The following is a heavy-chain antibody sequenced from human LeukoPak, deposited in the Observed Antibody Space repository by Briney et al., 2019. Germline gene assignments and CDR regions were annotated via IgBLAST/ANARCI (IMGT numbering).Heavy chain of an antibody. J-gene: IGHJ4*02. CDR1: GFTVSSNY. Sequence: GGSLRLSCASSGFTVSSNYMSWVCQAPGKGLQWVSIIYRGGNTYYADFVKGRFTISRDNSKNMLFLHMNSLRAEDTAVYYCARTSGYDFWDMGYWGQGTLVTVSS. CDR3: ARTSGYDFWDMGY. V-gene: IGHV3-53*05. CDR2: IYRGGNT. D-gene: IGHD5-12*01.